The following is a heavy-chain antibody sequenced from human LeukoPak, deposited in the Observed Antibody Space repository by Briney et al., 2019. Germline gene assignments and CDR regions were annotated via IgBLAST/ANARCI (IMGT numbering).Heavy chain of an antibody. V-gene: IGHV3-23*01. CDR1: GFTFSSYA. D-gene: IGHD5-12*01. CDR3: ARRTQDLYSYYYYYYMDV. CDR2: ISGSGGST. Sequence: GGSLRLSCAASGFTFSSYAMSWVRQAPGKGLEWVSGISGSGGSTYYADSVKGRFTISRDNSKNTLYLQMNSLRAEDTAVYYCARRTQDLYSYYYYYYMDVWGKGTTVTVSS. J-gene: IGHJ6*03.